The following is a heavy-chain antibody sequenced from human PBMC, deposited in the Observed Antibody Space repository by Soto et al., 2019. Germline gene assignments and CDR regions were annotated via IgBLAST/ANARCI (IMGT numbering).Heavy chain of an antibody. J-gene: IGHJ3*02. Sequence: QVQLVESGGGVVQPGRSLRLSCAASGFTFSSYGMHWVRQAPGKGLEWVAVISYDGSNKYYADSVKGRFTNSRDNSKNALYLQMNSLRAEDTAVYYCAKDLYSLGAFDIWGQGTMVTVSS. CDR3: AKDLYSLGAFDI. V-gene: IGHV3-30*18. CDR1: GFTFSSYG. CDR2: ISYDGSNK. D-gene: IGHD6-13*01.